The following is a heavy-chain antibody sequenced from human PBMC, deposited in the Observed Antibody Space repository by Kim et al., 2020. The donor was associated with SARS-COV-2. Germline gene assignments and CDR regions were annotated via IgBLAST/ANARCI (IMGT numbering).Heavy chain of an antibody. Sequence: SVKVSCKASGGTFSSYAISWVRQAPGQGLEWMGGIIPIFGTANYAQKFQGRVTITADESTSTAYMELSSLRSEDTAVYYCARDQPPAPSGPYYYYGMDVWGQGTTVTVSS. D-gene: IGHD3-3*01. CDR2: IIPIFGTA. J-gene: IGHJ6*02. CDR3: ARDQPPAPSGPYYYYGMDV. V-gene: IGHV1-69*13. CDR1: GGTFSSYA.